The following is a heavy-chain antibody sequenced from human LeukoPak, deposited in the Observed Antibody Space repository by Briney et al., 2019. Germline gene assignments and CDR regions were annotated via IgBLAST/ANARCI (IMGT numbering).Heavy chain of an antibody. CDR1: GYTFTSYY. CDR3: ARVRSSGEPHLDF. CDR2: INPGGGGT. D-gene: IGHD3-10*01. J-gene: IGHJ4*02. V-gene: IGHV1-46*01. Sequence: ASVKVSCKASGYTFTSYYMHWVRQAPGQGLEWMGIINPGGGGTSYAQKFQGRVTMTRDTSTSTVYMELSSLRSEDTAVYYCARVRSSGEPHLDFWGQGTLVTVSS.